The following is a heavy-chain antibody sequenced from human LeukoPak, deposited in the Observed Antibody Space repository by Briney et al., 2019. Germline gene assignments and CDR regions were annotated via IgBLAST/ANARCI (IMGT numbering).Heavy chain of an antibody. J-gene: IGHJ6*04. CDR1: GFTFSYYG. V-gene: IGHV3-33*01. D-gene: IGHD3-10*01. CDR2: IWYDGSNK. Sequence: PGRSLRLSCEASGFTFSYYGMHWVRQGPGKGLEWVASIWYDGSNKYYADSVKGQFTISRDNSKSTLYLQMNSLRAEDTAVYYCATERYYGSGSYWAMDVWGKGTTVTVSS. CDR3: ATERYYGSGSYWAMDV.